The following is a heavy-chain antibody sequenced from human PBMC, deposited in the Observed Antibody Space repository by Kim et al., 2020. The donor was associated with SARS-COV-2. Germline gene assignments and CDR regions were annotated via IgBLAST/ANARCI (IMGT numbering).Heavy chain of an antibody. CDR2: VYWGGTT. D-gene: IGHD6-13*01. CDR3: ARRLSSSWESAY. CDR1: GFTVSDNY. Sequence: GGSLRLSCAASGFTVSDNYMNWVRQAPGKGLEWVSVVYWGGTTYYAESVKGRFSIFRDIYKNTFLLQMNGMRAEDKAVYYYARRLSSSWESAYSGQGTLV. V-gene: IGHV3-53*01. J-gene: IGHJ4*02.